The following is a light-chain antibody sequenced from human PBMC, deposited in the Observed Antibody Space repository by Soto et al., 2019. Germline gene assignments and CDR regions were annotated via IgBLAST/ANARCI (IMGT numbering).Light chain of an antibody. CDR3: RSSAGSSTYV. Sequence: QSVLRQPAPVSRSPGQSITISYARTSSDVGSYNLVSWYQQHPGKAPKLMIYEVSKRPSGVSHRFSGSKSGNTASLTIPGLQAEDEADYSCRSSAGSSTYVFGTGPKVPVL. CDR2: EVS. V-gene: IGLV2-23*02. CDR1: SSDVGSYNL. J-gene: IGLJ1*01.